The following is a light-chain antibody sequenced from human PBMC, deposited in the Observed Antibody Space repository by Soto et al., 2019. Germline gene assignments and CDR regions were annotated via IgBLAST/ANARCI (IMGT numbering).Light chain of an antibody. CDR1: QSVRDRY. Sequence: EIVLTQSKGTLSLSPGERATLSCRASQSVRDRYLAWYQQKPSQAPSLLIYDTPTSATGVRARFSGSGSGTDFALTISRVELEDFAIDFGQEYCSSPGTFGQGTKVDI. J-gene: IGKJ1*01. CDR3: QEYCSSPGT. V-gene: IGKV3-20*01. CDR2: DTP.